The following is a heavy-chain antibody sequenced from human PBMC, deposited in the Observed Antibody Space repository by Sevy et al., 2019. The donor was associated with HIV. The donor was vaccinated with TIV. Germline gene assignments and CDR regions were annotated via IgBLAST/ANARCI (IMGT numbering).Heavy chain of an antibody. Sequence: GGSLILSCAASGFTFSSYAMHWVRQAPGKGLEWVAVISYDGSNKYYADSVKGRFTISRDNSKNTLYLQMNSLRAEDTAVYYCARDDTATPTYFDYWGQGTLVTVSS. J-gene: IGHJ4*02. D-gene: IGHD2-15*01. V-gene: IGHV3-30-3*01. CDR1: GFTFSSYA. CDR2: ISYDGSNK. CDR3: ARDDTATPTYFDY.